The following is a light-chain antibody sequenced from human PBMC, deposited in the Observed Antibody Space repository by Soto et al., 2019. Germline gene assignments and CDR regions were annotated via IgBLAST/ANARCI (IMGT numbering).Light chain of an antibody. J-gene: IGLJ2*01. CDR1: SSDVGGYNY. CDR3: SSYTSSSLVV. Sequence: QSVLTQPASVSGSPGQSLTISCTGTSSDVGGYNYVSWYQQHPGKAPKLMIYEVSNRPSGVSNRFSGSKSGNTASLTISGLQAEDEADYYCSSYTSSSLVVFGGGTKLTVL. CDR2: EVS. V-gene: IGLV2-14*01.